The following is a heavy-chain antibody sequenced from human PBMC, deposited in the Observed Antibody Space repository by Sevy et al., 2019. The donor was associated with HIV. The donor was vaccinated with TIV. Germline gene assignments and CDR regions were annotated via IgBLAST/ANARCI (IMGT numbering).Heavy chain of an antibody. CDR2: IFPGNSDT. CDR1: GYRFISHW. CDR3: VRGGHLPLDAFDI. Sequence: GESLKISCETSGYRFISHWIAWVRRMPGQGLEWMGIIFPGNSDTRYAPSFQGQVTISVDKSITTAYVQWSSLKASDTATYYSVRGGHLPLDAFDIWGQGTVVTVSS. V-gene: IGHV5-51*01. J-gene: IGHJ3*02. D-gene: IGHD2-15*01.